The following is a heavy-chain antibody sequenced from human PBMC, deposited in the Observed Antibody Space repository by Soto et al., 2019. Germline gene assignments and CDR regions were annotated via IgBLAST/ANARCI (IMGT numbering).Heavy chain of an antibody. V-gene: IGHV4-30-4*01. CDR2: IYYSGST. D-gene: IGHD3-3*01. J-gene: IGHJ5*02. CDR1: GGSISSGDYY. CDR3: ARGQYGIFGVVTPLWFDP. Sequence: QVQLQESGPGLVKPSQTLSLTCTVSGGSISSGDYYWSWIRQPPGKGLEWIGYIYYSGSTYYNPSLKSRVTISVDTSNNQFSLKLSSVTAADTAVYYCARGQYGIFGVVTPLWFDPWGQGTLVTVSS.